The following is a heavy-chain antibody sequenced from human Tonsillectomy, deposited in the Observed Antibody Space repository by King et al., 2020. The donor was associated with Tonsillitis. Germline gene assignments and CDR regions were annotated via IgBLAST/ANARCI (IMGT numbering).Heavy chain of an antibody. CDR1: GFTFGSYW. D-gene: IGHD3-22*01. V-gene: IGHV3-7*01. J-gene: IGHJ6*03. CDR3: AREFRVVIGTKYYFYYMDV. CDR2: IKQDGSET. Sequence: VQLVESGGGLVQPGGSLRVSCAASGFTFGSYWMSWVRQAPGEGLEWVANIKQDGSETYYLDSVEGPFTVSRDNAKKSLYLQMDSLRAEDTVVYYCAREFRVVIGTKYYFYYMDVWGKGTTVTVSS.